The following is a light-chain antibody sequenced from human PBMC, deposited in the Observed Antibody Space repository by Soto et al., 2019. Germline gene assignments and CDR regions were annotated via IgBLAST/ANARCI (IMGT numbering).Light chain of an antibody. J-gene: IGLJ1*01. CDR2: EGS. CDR3: CSYAGSSTYV. V-gene: IGLV2-23*01. Sequence: QSSMAHHTSVSGSPGQSITISCTGNSSDVGSYNLVSWYQQHPGKAPKLMIYEGSKRPSGVSNRFSGSKSGNTASLTISGLQAEDEADHYCCSYAGSSTYVFGTGTKVT. CDR1: SSDVGSYNL.